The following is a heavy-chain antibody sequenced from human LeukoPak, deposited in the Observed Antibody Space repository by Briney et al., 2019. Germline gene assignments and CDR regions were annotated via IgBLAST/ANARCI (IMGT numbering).Heavy chain of an antibody. CDR1: GFTFSSFA. CDR3: ARDSEPDVAAAGTSYDY. CDR2: ISSSSSYI. Sequence: NPGGSLRLSCAASGFTFSSFAMNWVRQAPGKGLEWVSSISSSSSYIYYADSVKGRFTISRDNAKNSLYLQMNSLRAEDTAVYYCARDSEPDVAAAGTSYDYWGQGTLVTVSS. V-gene: IGHV3-21*01. J-gene: IGHJ4*02. D-gene: IGHD6-13*01.